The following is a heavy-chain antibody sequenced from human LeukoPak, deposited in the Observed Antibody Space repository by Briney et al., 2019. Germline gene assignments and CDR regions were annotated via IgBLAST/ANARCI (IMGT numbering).Heavy chain of an antibody. CDR1: GFTFSSYS. Sequence: GGSLRLSCAASGFTFSSYSMNWVRQAPGKGLEWVSSISSSSSYIYYADSVKGRFTISRDNAKNSLYLQMNSLRAEDTAVYYCARTVVGYYDSSGYYGLWGQGTLVTVSS. CDR3: ARTVVGYYDSSGYYGL. V-gene: IGHV3-21*01. D-gene: IGHD3-22*01. CDR2: ISSSSSYI. J-gene: IGHJ4*02.